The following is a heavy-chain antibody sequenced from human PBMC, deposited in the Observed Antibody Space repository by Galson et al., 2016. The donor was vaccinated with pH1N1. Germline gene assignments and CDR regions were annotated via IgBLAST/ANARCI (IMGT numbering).Heavy chain of an antibody. J-gene: IGHJ5*02. CDR2: INPNTGVT. Sequence: SVKVSCKASGYTFTAYYIHWVRQAPGQGPEWMGCINPNTGVTKYAQKFQGWVTMTRDTSISTANMELNRLRYNDTAVYYCARVRYSGSPSWFDPWGQGTLVTVSS. CDR3: ARVRYSGSPSWFDP. V-gene: IGHV1-2*04. CDR1: GYTFTAYY. D-gene: IGHD1-26*01.